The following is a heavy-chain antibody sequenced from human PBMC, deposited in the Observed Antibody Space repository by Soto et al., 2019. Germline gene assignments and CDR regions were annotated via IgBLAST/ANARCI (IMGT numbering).Heavy chain of an antibody. D-gene: IGHD3-16*01. J-gene: IGHJ6*03. V-gene: IGHV4-4*09. Sequence: QVQMQESGPGLVKPSETLSLTCTVSGDSVRNQYWSWIRRPPGRGLEWIGYNYRSGSTKYNPSLKSRLTISVDTSKNQFSLKLSSVTAADTAVYYCARTLDYGHMDVWGKGTTVTVSS. CDR2: NYRSGST. CDR1: GDSVRNQY. CDR3: ARTLDYGHMDV.